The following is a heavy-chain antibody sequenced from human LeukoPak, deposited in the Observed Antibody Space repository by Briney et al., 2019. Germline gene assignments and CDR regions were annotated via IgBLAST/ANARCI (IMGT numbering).Heavy chain of an antibody. CDR3: AELGITMIGGV. J-gene: IGHJ6*04. D-gene: IGHD3-10*02. V-gene: IGHV3-48*03. CDR1: GFSFSNYE. CDR2: ISPSADTT. Sequence: GGSLRLSCAVSGFSFSNYEMNWVRQAPGKGLEWVSYISPSADTTQYADSVKSRFTISRDNANNSLFLQMDSLRAEDTAVYYCAELGITMIGGVWGKGTTVTISS.